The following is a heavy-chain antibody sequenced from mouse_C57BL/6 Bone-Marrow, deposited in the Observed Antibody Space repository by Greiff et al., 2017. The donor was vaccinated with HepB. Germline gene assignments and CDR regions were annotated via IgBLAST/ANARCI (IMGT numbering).Heavy chain of an antibody. CDR2: IRSESSNYAT. Sequence: EVQVVESGGGLVQPKGSLKLSCAASGFTFNTYAMHWVRQAPGKGLEWVARIRSESSNYATYYADSVKDRFTISRDDSQSMLYLQMNNLKTEDTAMYYCVRDQGPAMDYWGQGTSVTVSS. CDR1: GFTFNTYA. J-gene: IGHJ4*01. CDR3: VRDQGPAMDY. D-gene: IGHD3-2*02. V-gene: IGHV10-3*01.